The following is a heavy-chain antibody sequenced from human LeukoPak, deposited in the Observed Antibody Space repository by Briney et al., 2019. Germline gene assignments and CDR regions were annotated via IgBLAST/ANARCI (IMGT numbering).Heavy chain of an antibody. D-gene: IGHD3-10*01. CDR2: IIPIFGTA. CDR1: GGTFSSYA. V-gene: IGHV1-69*01. CDR3: ASGGSGSSVYYFDY. J-gene: IGHJ4*02. Sequence: GPSVKVSCKASGGTFSSYAISWVRQAPGQGLEWMGGIIPIFGTANYAQKFQGRVTITADESTSTAYMELSSLRSEDTAVYYCASGGSGSSVYYFDYWGQGTLVTVSS.